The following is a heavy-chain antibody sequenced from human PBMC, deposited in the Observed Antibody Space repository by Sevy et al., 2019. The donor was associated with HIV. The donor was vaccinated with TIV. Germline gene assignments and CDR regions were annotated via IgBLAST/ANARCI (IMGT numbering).Heavy chain of an antibody. Sequence: SETLSLTCTVSGGSINSDHWNWIRQPPGKGLEWIGYVYCTGGTNCNPSLKNRVTISVDRTKNQFSLKLTTATAADTAVYYCARLNDLDIWGQGTMVTVSS. CDR1: GGSINSDH. CDR3: ARLNDLDI. J-gene: IGHJ3*02. CDR2: VYCTGGT. V-gene: IGHV4-59*08.